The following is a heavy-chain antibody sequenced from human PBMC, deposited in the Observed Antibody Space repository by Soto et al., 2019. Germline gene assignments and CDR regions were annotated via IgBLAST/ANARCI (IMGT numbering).Heavy chain of an antibody. Sequence: GASVKVSCKASGGTFSSYAISWVRQAPGQGLEWMGGIIPIFGTANYAQKFQGRVTITADESTSTAYMELGSLRSEATAVYYCARAQGYYYYGMDVWGQGTTVTVSS. J-gene: IGHJ6*02. CDR2: IIPIFGTA. CDR3: ARAQGYYYYGMDV. V-gene: IGHV1-69*13. CDR1: GGTFSSYA.